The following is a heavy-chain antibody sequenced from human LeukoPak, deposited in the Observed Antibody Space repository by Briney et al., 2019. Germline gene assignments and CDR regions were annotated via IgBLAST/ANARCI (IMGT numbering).Heavy chain of an antibody. Sequence: ASVKVSCKASGGTFSSYAITWVRQAPGHGLEWMGRIIPILGIANYAQKFQGRVTITADKSTSTAYMELSSLRSEDTAVYYCARESRYNWNDRSGIWGQGTLVTVSS. CDR2: IIPILGIA. V-gene: IGHV1-69*04. J-gene: IGHJ4*02. CDR1: GGTFSSYA. D-gene: IGHD1-20*01. CDR3: ARESRYNWNDRSGI.